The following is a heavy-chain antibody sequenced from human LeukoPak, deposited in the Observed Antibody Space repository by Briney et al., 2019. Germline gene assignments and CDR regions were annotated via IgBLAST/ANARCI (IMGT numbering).Heavy chain of an antibody. CDR1: GFTFSSYA. CDR2: ISSTGAGT. CDR3: ARALPPDGMDV. Sequence: GGSLRLSCAASGFTFSSYAMSWVRQAPGKGLEWVSAISSTGAGTYYSDSVKGRFTISRENAKNSLYLQMNSLRAGDTAVYYCARALPPDGMDVWGQGTTVTVSS. J-gene: IGHJ6*02. V-gene: IGHV3-23*01.